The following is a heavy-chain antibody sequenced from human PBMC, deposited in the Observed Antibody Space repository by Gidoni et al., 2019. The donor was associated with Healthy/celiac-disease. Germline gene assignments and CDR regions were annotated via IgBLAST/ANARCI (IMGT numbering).Heavy chain of an antibody. V-gene: IGHV3-33*01. CDR2: IWYDGSNK. J-gene: IGHJ4*02. Sequence: GVVQPGRSLRLSCAASGFTFSSYGMHWVRQAPGKGLEWVAVIWYDGSNKYYADSVKGRFTISRDNSKNTLYLQMNSLRAEDTAVYYCARHTGGDAYFDYWGQGTLVTVSS. CDR3: ARHTGGDAYFDY. CDR1: GFTFSSYG. D-gene: IGHD3-16*01.